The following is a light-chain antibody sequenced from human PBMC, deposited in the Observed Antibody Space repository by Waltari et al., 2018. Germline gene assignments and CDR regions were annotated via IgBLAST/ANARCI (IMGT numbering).Light chain of an antibody. CDR3: QKYGTVPAT. V-gene: IGKV3-20*01. CDR1: QSVSRY. Sequence: DIVLTQSPGTLSLSPGERAPLSCRASQSVSRYLAWYQQKPGQAARLLIYDASISASGIPDRVSCSGAGTDFSLTSSSLEPEDFAVYYCQKYGTVPATFGQGTKVQMK. CDR2: DAS. J-gene: IGKJ1*01.